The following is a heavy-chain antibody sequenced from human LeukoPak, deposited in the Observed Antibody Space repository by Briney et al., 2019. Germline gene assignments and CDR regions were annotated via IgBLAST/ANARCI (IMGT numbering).Heavy chain of an antibody. J-gene: IGHJ4*02. D-gene: IGHD3-10*01. V-gene: IGHV3-30-3*01. Sequence: GGSLRLSCAAPGFTFSSYAMHWVRQAPGKGLEWVAVISYNGSNKYYADSVKGRFTISRDNSKNTLYLQMNSLRAEDTAVYYCARGRLETMVRGVIPQDYWGQGTLVTVSS. CDR2: ISYNGSNK. CDR3: ARGRLETMVRGVIPQDY. CDR1: GFTFSSYA.